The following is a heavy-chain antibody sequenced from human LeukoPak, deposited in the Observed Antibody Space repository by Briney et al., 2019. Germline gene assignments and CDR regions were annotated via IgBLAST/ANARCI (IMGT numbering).Heavy chain of an antibody. CDR3: ASSPRHYGDLSCIDY. D-gene: IGHD4-17*01. CDR1: GFTFSSYS. V-gene: IGHV3-21*01. CDR2: ISSSSSYI. Sequence: GGSLRVSCAASGFTFSSYSMNWVRQAPGKGLEWVSSISSSSSYIYYADSVKGRFTISRDNAKNSLYLQMNSLIAEDTAVYYCASSPRHYGDLSCIDYWGQGTLVTVSS. J-gene: IGHJ4*02.